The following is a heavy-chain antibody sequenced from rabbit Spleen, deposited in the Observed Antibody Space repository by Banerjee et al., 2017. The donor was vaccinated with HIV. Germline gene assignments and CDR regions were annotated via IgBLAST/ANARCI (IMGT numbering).Heavy chain of an antibody. V-gene: IGHV1S45*01. CDR1: GFSFSSIYW. Sequence: QQQLEESGGGLVKPGGTLTLTCTASGFSFSSIYWICWVRQAPGKGLEWIACIDTGDGDTYYANWAKGRFTISRTSSTTVTLQMTSLTAADTATYFCARDLTSVIGWNFNLWGQGTLVTVS. CDR2: IDTGDGDT. D-gene: IGHD1-1*01. J-gene: IGHJ4*01. CDR3: ARDLTSVIGWNFNL.